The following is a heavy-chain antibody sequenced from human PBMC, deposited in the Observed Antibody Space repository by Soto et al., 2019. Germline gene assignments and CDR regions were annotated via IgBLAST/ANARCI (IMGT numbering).Heavy chain of an antibody. CDR1: GGTFTSYA. Sequence: QVQLVQSGAEVKKPGSSVKVSCKASGGTFTSYAISWVRQAPGQGLEWVGGIIPIFGTADYAQKFQGRVTITADESTGTAYIELSSLRSEDTAVYYCATMKGGCHSYYYGMDVGGQGTTVTVSS. J-gene: IGHJ6*02. CDR2: IIPIFGTA. CDR3: ATMKGGCHSYYYGMDV. V-gene: IGHV1-69*12.